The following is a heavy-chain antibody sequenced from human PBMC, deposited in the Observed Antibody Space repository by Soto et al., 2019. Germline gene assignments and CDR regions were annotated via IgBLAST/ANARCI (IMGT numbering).Heavy chain of an antibody. CDR1: GGSISSSSYY. CDR2: IYYSGST. J-gene: IGHJ4*02. Sequence: QLQLQESGPGLVKPSETLSLTCTVSGGSISSSSYYWGWIRQPPGKGLEWIGSIYYSGSTYYNPSLKSRVTISVDTSKNQFSLKLSSVTAADTAVYYCARPANPTAMAPHFDYWGQGTLVTVSS. V-gene: IGHV4-39*01. CDR3: ARPANPTAMAPHFDY. D-gene: IGHD5-18*01.